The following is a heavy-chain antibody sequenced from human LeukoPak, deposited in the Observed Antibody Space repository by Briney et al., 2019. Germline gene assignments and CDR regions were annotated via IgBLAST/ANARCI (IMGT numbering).Heavy chain of an antibody. CDR2: IKKDGSEK. Sequence: QPGGSLRLSCAASGFTFSSYWMSWVRQAPGKGLEWVANIKKDGSEKYYVDSVKGRFTISRDNAKNSLYLQMNSLRAEDTAVYYCARVAGSGSYYTGLFDYWGQGTLVTVSS. CDR3: ARVAGSGSYYTGLFDY. V-gene: IGHV3-7*01. J-gene: IGHJ4*02. CDR1: GFTFSSYW. D-gene: IGHD3-10*01.